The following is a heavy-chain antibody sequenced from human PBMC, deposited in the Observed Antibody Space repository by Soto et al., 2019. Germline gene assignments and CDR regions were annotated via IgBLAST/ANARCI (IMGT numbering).Heavy chain of an antibody. J-gene: IGHJ4*02. CDR3: AANRAARYSSVDY. D-gene: IGHD6-25*01. V-gene: IGHV3-23*01. Sequence: EVQLLESGGGLAQPGGSLRLSCAASGFTFSSYAMSWVRQAPGKGLAWVSTISGSGGSTYYADSVKGRFTSSRDNCDNPLYLQMDGLSAEDTAISYCAANRAARYSSVDYWGQGSLVAVAS. CDR2: ISGSGGST. CDR1: GFTFSSYA.